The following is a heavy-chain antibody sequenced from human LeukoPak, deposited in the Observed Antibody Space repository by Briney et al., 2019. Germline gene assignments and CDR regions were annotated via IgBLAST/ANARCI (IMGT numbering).Heavy chain of an antibody. CDR3: ARVEVGAANRQWYGMDV. J-gene: IGHJ6*02. CDR2: VDYRGNT. D-gene: IGHD2-15*01. Sequence: SETLSLTCTISGVSISSYYWSWLRQPPGKGLEWIGYVDYRGNTNYNPSLKSRVTISIDTSKSLFSLKLNSVTAADTAVYYCARVEVGAANRQWYGMDVWGQGTTVTVSS. V-gene: IGHV4-59*01. CDR1: GVSISSYY.